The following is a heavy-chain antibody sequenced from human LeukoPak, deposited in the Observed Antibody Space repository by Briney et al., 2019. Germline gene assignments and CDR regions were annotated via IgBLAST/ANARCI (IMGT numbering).Heavy chain of an antibody. J-gene: IGHJ6*03. CDR3: TRRAIYLDV. CDR1: GFTFGDYA. Sequence: GGSLRLSCTASGFTFGDYAMSWVRQAPGKGLEWVGLIRIKAYGGTTEYAASVKGRFTISRDDSKSIAYLQMNSLKTEDTAVYYCTRRAIYLDVWGTGATVTVSS. CDR2: IRIKAYGGTT. V-gene: IGHV3-49*04.